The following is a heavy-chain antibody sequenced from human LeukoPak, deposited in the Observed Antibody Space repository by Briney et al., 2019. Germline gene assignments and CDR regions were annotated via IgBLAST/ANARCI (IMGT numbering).Heavy chain of an antibody. CDR2: IWYDGSNK. J-gene: IGHJ4*02. Sequence: GGSLRLSCAASGFTFSSYGMHWVRQAPGKGLEWVAVIWYDGSNKYYADSVKGRFTISRDNPKNTLYLQMNSRRAEDTAVYYCARDPDYKWTQEDYWGQGALVTVST. CDR3: ARDPDYKWTQEDY. D-gene: IGHD1-1*01. V-gene: IGHV3-33*01. CDR1: GFTFSSYG.